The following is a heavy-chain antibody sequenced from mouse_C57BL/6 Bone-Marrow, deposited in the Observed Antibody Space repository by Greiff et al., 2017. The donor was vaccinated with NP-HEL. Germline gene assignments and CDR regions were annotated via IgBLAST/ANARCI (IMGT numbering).Heavy chain of an antibody. CDR1: GYAFSSSW. CDR3: ARHGGSSLWYFDV. CDR2: IYSGDGDT. J-gene: IGHJ1*03. D-gene: IGHD1-1*01. Sequence: QVQLQQSGPELVKPGASVKISCKASGYAFSSSWMNWVKQRPGKGLEWIGRIYSGDGDTNYNGKFKGKATLTADKSSSTAYMQLSSLTSEDSAVYFCARHGGSSLWYFDVWGKGTTVTVSS. V-gene: IGHV1-82*01.